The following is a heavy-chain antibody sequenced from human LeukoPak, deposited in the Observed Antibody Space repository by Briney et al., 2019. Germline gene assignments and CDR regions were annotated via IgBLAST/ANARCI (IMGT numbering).Heavy chain of an antibody. CDR2: INHSGYT. Sequence: PSETLSLTCAVSGVSFNDYYWSWVRHSPGKGLEWIGEINHSGYTNDSPSPKSRVTISIDTSRKQFSLNLRSVTVADTAVYYCTRMTTGHDYWGQGTLVTVSS. D-gene: IGHD1-14*01. V-gene: IGHV4-34*01. CDR1: GVSFNDYY. J-gene: IGHJ4*02. CDR3: TRMTTGHDY.